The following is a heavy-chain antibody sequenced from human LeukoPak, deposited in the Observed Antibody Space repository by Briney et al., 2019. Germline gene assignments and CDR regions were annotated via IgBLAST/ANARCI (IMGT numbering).Heavy chain of an antibody. J-gene: IGHJ6*03. D-gene: IGHD1-26*01. V-gene: IGHV5-51*01. CDR3: ARHTGDSGSYSTYYYYYCMDV. CDR1: GYSFSSYW. Sequence: GESLKISCQASGYSFSSYWIGWVRQLPGKGLEWMGAIYPGDSDTTYSPSLQGQVTISADKSIRTAYLQWSSLRASDTAMYYCARHTGDSGSYSTYYYYYCMDVWGKGTTVTVSS. CDR2: IYPGDSDT.